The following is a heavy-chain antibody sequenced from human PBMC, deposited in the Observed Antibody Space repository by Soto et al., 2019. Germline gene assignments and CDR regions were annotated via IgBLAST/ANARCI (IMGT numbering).Heavy chain of an antibody. CDR2: ISSSSAYI. CDR1: GFIFTSVS. CDR3: ARGTTGTSFDY. Sequence: GGSLRLSCAASGFIFTSVSMNWVRQAPGKGLEWVSSISSSSAYIYYADSVKGRFTISRDNSKNTLYLQMNSLRAEDTAVYYCARGTTGTSFDYWGQGT. V-gene: IGHV3-21*04. D-gene: IGHD1-1*01. J-gene: IGHJ4*02.